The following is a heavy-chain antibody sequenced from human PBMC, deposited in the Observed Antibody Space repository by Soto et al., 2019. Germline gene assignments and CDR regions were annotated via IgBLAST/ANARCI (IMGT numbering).Heavy chain of an antibody. V-gene: IGHV4-31*01. J-gene: IGHJ2*01. CDR3: ARDRYFDL. CDR1: GDPINSGGYF. Sequence: QVQLQESGPGLVKPSQTLSLTCSVSGDPINSGGYFWSWIRQLPGQGREWIGNIFYNGSTSYNPSLKSLVTISLDTSKSQFSLNLSSVTAADTAVYFCARDRYFDLWGRGTLVTVSS. CDR2: IFYNGST.